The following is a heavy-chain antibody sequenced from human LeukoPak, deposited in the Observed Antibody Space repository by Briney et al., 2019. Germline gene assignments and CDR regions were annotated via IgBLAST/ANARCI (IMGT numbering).Heavy chain of an antibody. Sequence: GGSLRLSCAASGFTFTTYAMAWVRQAPGKGLEWVSATSDSGDNTYYADSVKGRFTISRDNSKNTLYLQMNSLRAEDTAVYYCAKADYGSGSPSDYWGQGTLVTVSS. CDR3: AKADYGSGSPSDY. CDR1: GFTFTTYA. D-gene: IGHD3-10*01. CDR2: TSDSGDNT. V-gene: IGHV3-23*01. J-gene: IGHJ4*02.